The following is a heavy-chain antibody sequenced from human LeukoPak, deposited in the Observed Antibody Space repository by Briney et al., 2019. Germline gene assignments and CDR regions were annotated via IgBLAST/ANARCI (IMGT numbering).Heavy chain of an antibody. J-gene: IGHJ4*02. V-gene: IGHV3-7*01. CDR2: IKQDGSEK. CDR1: GFTFDTYW. Sequence: GGSPRLSCAASGFTFDTYWMSWVRQAPGKGLEWVANIKQDGSEKDYVDSVKGRFTISRDNSKNTLYLQMNSLRAEDTAVYYCAKVRGTKNYGGNDIDYWGQGTLVTVSS. CDR3: AKVRGTKNYGGNDIDY. D-gene: IGHD4-23*01.